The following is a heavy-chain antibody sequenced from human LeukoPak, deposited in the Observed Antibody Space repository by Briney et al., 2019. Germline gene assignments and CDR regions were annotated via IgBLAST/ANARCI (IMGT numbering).Heavy chain of an antibody. D-gene: IGHD6-25*01. V-gene: IGHV4-4*07. CDR3: ARESGSMRWFDP. CDR2: MSTSENS. CDR1: GGSISGYY. J-gene: IGHJ5*02. Sequence: PSETLSLTCTVSGGSISGYYWSWIRQPAGKGLEWIGRMSTSENSNYIPSLVSRVTMSVDTSKNQFSLNLSSVTAADTAVYYCARESGSMRWFDPWGQGTLVTVSS.